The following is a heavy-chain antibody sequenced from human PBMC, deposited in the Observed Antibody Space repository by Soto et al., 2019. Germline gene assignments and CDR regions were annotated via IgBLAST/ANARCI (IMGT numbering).Heavy chain of an antibody. V-gene: IGHV3-48*04. CDR3: ARDKSRSYPLAY. Sequence: GGSLRLPCAASGFTFNKYTMNWVRQPPGKGLECLSYISGGGGTMFYAQSVKGRVTISRDNANNSLYLHMDSLRAEDTAVYYSARDKSRSYPLAYWGQGPLVTVSS. J-gene: IGHJ4*02. CDR2: ISGGGGTM. D-gene: IGHD1-26*01. CDR1: GFTFNKYT.